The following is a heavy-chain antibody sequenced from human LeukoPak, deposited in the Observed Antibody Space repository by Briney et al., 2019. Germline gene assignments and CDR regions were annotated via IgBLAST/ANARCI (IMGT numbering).Heavy chain of an antibody. Sequence: GGSLRLSCAASGFTFSSYGMHWVRQAPGKGLEWVAVIWYDGSHRYYPDSVKGRFTISRDNSKNTLFLQMDSLRVDDTAVYYAAADGALDYWGQGSLVTVSS. CDR2: IWYDGSHR. V-gene: IGHV3-33*08. D-gene: IGHD5-24*01. J-gene: IGHJ4*02. CDR1: GFTFSSYG. CDR3: AADGALDY.